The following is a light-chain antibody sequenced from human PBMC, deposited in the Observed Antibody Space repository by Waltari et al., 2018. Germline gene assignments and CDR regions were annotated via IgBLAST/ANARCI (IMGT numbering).Light chain of an antibody. CDR2: GFS. V-gene: IGLV1-40*01. CDR1: SSNIGAGYD. CDR3: QSYDSRRGGQVV. J-gene: IGLJ3*02. Sequence: QSVLTQPPFLSGAPGQTITISCTGSSSNIGAGYDLHLFQQLPGKAPKLLMFGFSNRPSGVPDRFSGSKSGTAAALAITGLQPEDEADYYCQSYDSRRGGQVVFGGGTKVTVL.